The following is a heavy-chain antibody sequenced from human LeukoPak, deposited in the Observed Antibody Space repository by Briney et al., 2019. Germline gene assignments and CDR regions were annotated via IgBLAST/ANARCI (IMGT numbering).Heavy chain of an antibody. Sequence: SETLSLTCTVSGGSISNSYWSWVRQPPGKGLEWIGYTSYSGSTNYNPSLKSRVTMSVDTSTDQFSLRLISATAADTAVYYCARTVSGDYYGMDVWGQGTTVTVSS. CDR3: ARTVSGDYYGMDV. D-gene: IGHD1-26*01. V-gene: IGHV4-59*08. J-gene: IGHJ6*02. CDR2: TSYSGST. CDR1: GGSISNSY.